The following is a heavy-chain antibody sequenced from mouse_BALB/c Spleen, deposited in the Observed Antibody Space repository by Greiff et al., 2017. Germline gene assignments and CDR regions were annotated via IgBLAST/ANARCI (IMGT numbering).Heavy chain of an antibody. CDR3: TRHRYDPYYAMDY. D-gene: IGHD2-14*01. Sequence: QVQLQQPGAELVRPGASVKLSCKASGYTFTSYWINWVKQRPGQGLEWIGNIYPSDSYTNYNQKFKDKATLTVDKSSSTAYMQLSSPTSEDSAVYYCTRHRYDPYYAMDYWGQGTSVTVSS. CDR1: GYTFTSYW. V-gene: IGHV1-69*02. J-gene: IGHJ4*01. CDR2: IYPSDSYT.